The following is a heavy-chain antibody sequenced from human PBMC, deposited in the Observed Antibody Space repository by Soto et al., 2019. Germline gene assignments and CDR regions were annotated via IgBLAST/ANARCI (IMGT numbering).Heavy chain of an antibody. CDR2: IYYIGST. D-gene: IGHD6-13*01. J-gene: IGHJ6*02. CDR3: ARHKTSIAAAWADHYYYYYGMDV. CDR1: GGSISTRSYY. Sequence: SETLSLTCTVSGGSISTRSYYWGWIRQPPGKGLEWIGSIYYIGSTYYNPSLKSRVTISVDTSKNQFSLKLSSVTAADTAVYYCARHKTSIAAAWADHYYYYYGMDVWGQGTTVTVSS. V-gene: IGHV4-39*01.